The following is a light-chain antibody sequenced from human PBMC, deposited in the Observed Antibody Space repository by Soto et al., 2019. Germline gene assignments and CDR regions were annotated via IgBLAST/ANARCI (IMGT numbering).Light chain of an antibody. J-gene: IGKJ1*01. Sequence: EIVLTQSPGTLSLSPGERATLSCRASERLSSVYLAWYQQRPGQPPRLLIYHASRRATGTPDRFSVSGSGTDFTLTISRLEPGDFAVYYCQQYGDSPRSFGQGTKVDIK. CDR1: ERLSSVY. V-gene: IGKV3-20*01. CDR2: HAS. CDR3: QQYGDSPRS.